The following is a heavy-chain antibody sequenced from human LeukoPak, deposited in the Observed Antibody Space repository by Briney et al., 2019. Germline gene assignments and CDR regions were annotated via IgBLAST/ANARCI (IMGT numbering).Heavy chain of an antibody. Sequence: SETLSLTCTVSGGSISSGRHYGSWIRQPAGNGLEWIVLIYTIGSTNYNPSLKSRVTISVDTSKNQFSLKLTSVTAADTAVYYCARGPYKYDGSGAFDIWGQGTMVTVSS. CDR1: GGSISSGRHY. V-gene: IGHV4-61*02. CDR3: ARGPYKYDGSGAFDI. J-gene: IGHJ3*02. CDR2: IYTIGST. D-gene: IGHD3-22*01.